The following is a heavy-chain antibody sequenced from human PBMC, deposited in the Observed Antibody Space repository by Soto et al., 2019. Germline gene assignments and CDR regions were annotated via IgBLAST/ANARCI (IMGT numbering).Heavy chain of an antibody. CDR2: ISSSTSYV. CDR1: GFTFSRYG. V-gene: IGHV3-21*06. Sequence: LRLSCAASGFTFSRYGMNWLRQAPGKGLEWVASISSSTSYVYYADSVKGRFSTSRDNAKNILYLEMYALRTEDTAVYYCARDPSEGRVGNWFESWGQGTLVTVSS. D-gene: IGHD2-2*01. CDR3: ARDPSEGRVGNWFES. J-gene: IGHJ5*01.